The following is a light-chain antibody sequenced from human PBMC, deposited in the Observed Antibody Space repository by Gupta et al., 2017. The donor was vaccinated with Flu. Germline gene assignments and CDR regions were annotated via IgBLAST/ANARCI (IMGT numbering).Light chain of an antibody. Sequence: DIQMTQSPSTLSAYVGDRVTITCRASQSLSSWLAWYQQKPGKAPNLLIYKASKLESGVPSRLSGSGSGTEFTLTISSLQPDDFATYYCQQDDSYSLTFGGGTKVEI. CDR2: KAS. CDR1: QSLSSW. J-gene: IGKJ4*01. CDR3: QQDDSYSLT. V-gene: IGKV1-5*03.